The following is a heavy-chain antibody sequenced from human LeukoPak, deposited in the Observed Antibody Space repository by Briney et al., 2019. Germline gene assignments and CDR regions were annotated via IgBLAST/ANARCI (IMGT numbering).Heavy chain of an antibody. V-gene: IGHV1-2*04. J-gene: IGHJ6*02. CDR2: INPNSGGT. CDR3: ARDPATSGYPSYYGMDV. CDR1: GYTFTGSY. Sequence: GASVKVSCKASGYTFTGSYIHWLRQDPGQGLEWMGWINPNSGGTNYAQKFQGWVTMTTDTSISTAYMELNRLRSDDTAVYYCARDPATSGYPSYYGMDVWGQGTTVTVSS. D-gene: IGHD3-22*01.